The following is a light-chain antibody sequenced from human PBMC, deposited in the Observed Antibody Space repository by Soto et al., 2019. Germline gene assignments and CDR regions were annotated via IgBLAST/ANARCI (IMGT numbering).Light chain of an antibody. CDR1: QSIRSY. V-gene: IGKV1-39*01. CDR3: QHGHSTHTWT. Sequence: DIQMTQSPSSLSASLGDRVTITCRASQSIRSYLNWYQQKPGKDPQLLRYASSSLQSGVPSRFSGRGSATDLTLTISSLQPEDFATYYWQHGHSTHTWTFGQGTKVEI. J-gene: IGKJ1*01. CDR2: ASS.